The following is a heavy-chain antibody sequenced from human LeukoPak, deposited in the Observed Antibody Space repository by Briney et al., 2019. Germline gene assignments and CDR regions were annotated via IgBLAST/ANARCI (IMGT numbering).Heavy chain of an antibody. CDR3: AQHWLGHNWFDP. J-gene: IGHJ5*02. CDR2: ISAYNANT. V-gene: IGHV1-18*01. Sequence: GASVKVSCKASGYTFTSYGISWVRQAPGQGLEWMGWISAYNANTNYAQKLHGRVTMTTDTSTSTAYMELSSLRSEDTAVYYCAQHWLGHNWFDPWGQGTLVTVSS. D-gene: IGHD6-19*01. CDR1: GYTFTSYG.